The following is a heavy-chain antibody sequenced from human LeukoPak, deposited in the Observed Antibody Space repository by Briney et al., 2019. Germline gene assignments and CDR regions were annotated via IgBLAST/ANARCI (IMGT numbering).Heavy chain of an antibody. D-gene: IGHD6-13*01. CDR2: INWNGGST. CDR1: GFTFDDYG. Sequence: GGSLRLSCAASGFTFDDYGMSWVRHGPGKGLEWVSGINWNGGSTVYADSVKGRFTISRDNATNSLYLQMNSLRAEDTALYYCARVHGQQLVFHYFDYWGQGTLVTVSS. V-gene: IGHV3-20*04. CDR3: ARVHGQQLVFHYFDY. J-gene: IGHJ4*02.